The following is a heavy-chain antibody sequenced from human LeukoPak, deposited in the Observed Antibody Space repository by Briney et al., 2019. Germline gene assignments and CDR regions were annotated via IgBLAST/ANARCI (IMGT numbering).Heavy chain of an antibody. CDR1: GFTFSSYG. CDR2: ISSSSSYI. Sequence: GRSLRLSCAASGFTFSSYGMHWVRQAPGKGLEWVSSISSSSSYIYYADSVKGRFTISRDNAKNSLYLQMNSLRAEDTAVYYCARDRKVVPATAGTYYYYGMDVWGQGTTVTVSS. V-gene: IGHV3-21*01. D-gene: IGHD2-2*01. J-gene: IGHJ6*02. CDR3: ARDRKVVPATAGTYYYYGMDV.